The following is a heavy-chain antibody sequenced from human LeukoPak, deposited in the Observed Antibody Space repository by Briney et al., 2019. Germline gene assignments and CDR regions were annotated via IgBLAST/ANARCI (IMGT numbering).Heavy chain of an antibody. CDR1: GFTFSSYA. CDR2: ISSSSSYK. Sequence: PGGSLRLSCAASGFTFSSYAMSWVRQAPGKGLEWVSSISSSSSYKYYADSVKGRFTISRDSAKKSLYLQMNSLRAEDTAVYYCARVYFRSESFYNPFDYWGRGTLVTVSS. V-gene: IGHV3-21*01. J-gene: IGHJ4*02. CDR3: ARVYFRSESFYNPFDY. D-gene: IGHD3-10*01.